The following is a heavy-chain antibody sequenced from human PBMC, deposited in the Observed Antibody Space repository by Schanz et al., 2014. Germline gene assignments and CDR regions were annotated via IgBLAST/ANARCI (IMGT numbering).Heavy chain of an antibody. CDR3: ASKGLTTDAFDI. J-gene: IGHJ3*02. CDR2: IYYSGST. CDR1: GYSINTSDW. V-gene: IGHV4-28*07. D-gene: IGHD2-8*01. Sequence: QVQLQESGPGLVKPSDTLSLTCAVSGYSINTSDWWGWIRQPPGKGLEWIGYIYYSGSTYYNPSLKRRATLSWDTSKNQSSLKLRSVTAVDTAVYYCASKGLTTDAFDIWGQGTMVTVSS.